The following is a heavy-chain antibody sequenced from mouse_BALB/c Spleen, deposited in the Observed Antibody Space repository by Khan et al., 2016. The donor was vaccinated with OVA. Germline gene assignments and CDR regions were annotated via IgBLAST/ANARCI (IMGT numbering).Heavy chain of an antibody. D-gene: IGHD1-1*01. J-gene: IGHJ2*01. CDR1: GYSNTSGYA. CDR3: ARGNYYGYYFDY. CDR2: ISYSGVT. Sequence: VQLKQSGPGLVKPSQSLSLTCTVTGYSNTSGYAWNWIRQFPGNKLEWMGYISYSGVTSYTPSLKSRISITRDTSKNQFFLQLNSVTTEDTATYYCARGNYYGYYFDYWGQGTTLTVSS. V-gene: IGHV3-2*02.